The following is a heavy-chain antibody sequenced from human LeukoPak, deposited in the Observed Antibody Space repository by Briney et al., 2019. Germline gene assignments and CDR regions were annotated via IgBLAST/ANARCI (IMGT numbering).Heavy chain of an antibody. J-gene: IGHJ4*02. CDR3: ARGARVVPVAIGVY. V-gene: IGHV1-8*01. CDR1: GYTFTSYD. Sequence: ASVKVSCKASGYTFTSYDINWVRQATGQGLEWMGWMNPNSGNTGYAQKFQGRVTMTRNTSISTAYMELSSLRSEDTAVYYCARGARVVPVAIGVYWGQGTLVTVSS. CDR2: MNPNSGNT. D-gene: IGHD2-2*01.